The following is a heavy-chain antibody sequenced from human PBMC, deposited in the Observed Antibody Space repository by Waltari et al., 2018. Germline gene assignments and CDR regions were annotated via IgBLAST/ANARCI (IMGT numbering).Heavy chain of an antibody. CDR2: IYYTGTT. J-gene: IGHJ5*02. D-gene: IGHD5-12*01. CDR1: GGSISRSSYY. Sequence: QLQLQESGPGLMKPSETLSLTCTVSGGSISRSSYYWGLIRQSPGKGLEWIASIYYTGTTDYNPTLESRVTISGDTSKNQFSLRLSSVTAADTAVYYCARHWKRNGYRFDPWGQGTLVTVSS. CDR3: ARHWKRNGYRFDP. V-gene: IGHV4-39*01.